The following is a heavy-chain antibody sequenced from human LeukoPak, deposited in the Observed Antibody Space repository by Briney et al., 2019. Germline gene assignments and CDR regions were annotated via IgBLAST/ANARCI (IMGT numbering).Heavy chain of an antibody. J-gene: IGHJ4*02. D-gene: IGHD3-3*01. CDR2: INAGNGNT. Sequence: GASVKVSCKASGYTFTSYAMHWVRQAPGQRLEWMGWINAGNGNTKYSQKFQGRVTITRDTSASTAYMELSSLRSEDTAVYYCAIARPGVRYDFWSGYDYWGQGTLVTVSS. CDR3: AIARPGVRYDFWSGYDY. CDR1: GYTFTSYA. V-gene: IGHV1-3*01.